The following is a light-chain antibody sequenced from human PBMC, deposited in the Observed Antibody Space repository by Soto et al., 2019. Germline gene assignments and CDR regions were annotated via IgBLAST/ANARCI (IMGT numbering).Light chain of an antibody. V-gene: IGLV2-14*01. Sequence: QSVLTQPASVSGSPGQSITISCIGSSSDVGGYNHVSWYQRLPGEAPKLLIYDVSNRPSWVSHRFSGSKTGSSASLTISGLQPEDEADYYCASYTSRSTLLFGGGTKLTVL. CDR3: ASYTSRSTLL. CDR2: DVS. CDR1: SSDVGGYNH. J-gene: IGLJ2*01.